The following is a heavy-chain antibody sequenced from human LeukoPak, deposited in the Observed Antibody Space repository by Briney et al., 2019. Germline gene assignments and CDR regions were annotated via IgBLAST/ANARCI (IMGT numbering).Heavy chain of an antibody. CDR3: AREQARYWYFDL. J-gene: IGHJ2*01. CDR2: INHSGST. Sequence: SETLSLTCAVYGGSFSGYYWSWIRQPPGKGLEWIGEINHSGSTNYNPSLKSRVTISVDTSKNQFSLKLSSVTAADTAMYYCAREQARYWYFDLWGRGTLVTVSS. CDR1: GGSFSGYY. V-gene: IGHV4-34*01.